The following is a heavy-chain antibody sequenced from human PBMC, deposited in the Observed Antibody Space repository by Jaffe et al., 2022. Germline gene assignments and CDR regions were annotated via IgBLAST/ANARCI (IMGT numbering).Heavy chain of an antibody. CDR3: TRGQYGDGYYIDV. D-gene: IGHD4-17*01. CDR1: GFTFGDYA. Sequence: EVQVVESGGGLVQPGRSLRLSCTASGFTFGDYALSWVRQAPGKGLEWVGFIRSKAYGGTTEYAASVKGRFTISRDDSKSIAYLQMDSLKTEDTDVYYCTRGQYGDGYYIDVWGKGTTVTVSS. CDR2: IRSKAYGGTT. V-gene: IGHV3-49*04. J-gene: IGHJ6*03.